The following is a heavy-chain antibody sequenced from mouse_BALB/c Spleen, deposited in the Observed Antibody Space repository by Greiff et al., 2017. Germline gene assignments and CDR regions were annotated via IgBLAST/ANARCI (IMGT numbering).Heavy chain of an antibody. V-gene: IGHV1-4*02. Sequence: VQLQESSAELARPGASVKMSCKASGYTFTSYTMHWVKQRPGQGLEWIGYINPSSGYTEYNQKFKDKTTLTADKSSSTAYMQLSSLTSEDSAVYYCARSLDGAYWYCDVWGAGTTVTVSS. CDR3: ARSLDGAYWYCDV. D-gene: IGHD2-3*01. CDR2: INPSSGYT. J-gene: IGHJ1*01. CDR1: GYTFTSYT.